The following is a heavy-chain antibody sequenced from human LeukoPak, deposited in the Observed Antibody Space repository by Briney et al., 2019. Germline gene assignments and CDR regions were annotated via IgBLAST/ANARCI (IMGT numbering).Heavy chain of an antibody. J-gene: IGHJ4*02. D-gene: IGHD3-16*01. Sequence: PGGSLRLSCAAPGFTFSSYWMSWVRQAPGKGLEWVANIKQDGSETYYVVSVRGRFTISRDNAKNSLYLQMNSLRAEDTAVYHCARHRGTYYDYWGQGTLVTVSS. CDR1: GFTFSSYW. CDR3: ARHRGTYYDY. CDR2: IKQDGSET. V-gene: IGHV3-7*01.